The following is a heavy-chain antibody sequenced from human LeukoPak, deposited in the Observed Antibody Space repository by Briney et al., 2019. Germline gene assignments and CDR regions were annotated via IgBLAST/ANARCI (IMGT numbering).Heavy chain of an antibody. D-gene: IGHD3-9*01. V-gene: IGHV4-59*11. CDR2: IYYSGST. CDR1: GGSISSHY. Sequence: PPETLSLTCTVSGGSISSHYWSWVRQPPGMGPEWIGYIYYSGSTNYNPSLKSRVTISVDTSKNQLSLNLSSVTAADTAVYYCASSAYDILTGYYHPYYSDYWGQGTLVTASS. CDR3: ASSAYDILTGYYHPYYSDY. J-gene: IGHJ4*02.